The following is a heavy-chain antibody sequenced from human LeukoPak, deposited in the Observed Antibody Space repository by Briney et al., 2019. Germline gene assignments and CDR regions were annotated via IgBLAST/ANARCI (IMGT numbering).Heavy chain of an antibody. CDR3: ARGHITGTIGY. J-gene: IGHJ4*02. CDR2: IYYSETT. CDR1: GGSIGTTNYY. Sequence: SETLSLTCTVSGGSIGTTNYYWGWLRQPPGKGLEWIGSIYYSETTYDNPSLESRVTISIETSKNQFSLKLSSVTAADTAVYYCARGHITGTIGYWGQGTLVTVSS. V-gene: IGHV4-39*01. D-gene: IGHD1-7*01.